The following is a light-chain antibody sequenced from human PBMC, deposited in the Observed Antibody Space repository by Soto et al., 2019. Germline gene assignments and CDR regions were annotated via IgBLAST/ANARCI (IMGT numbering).Light chain of an antibody. V-gene: IGLV1-40*01. CDR1: SSNIGAGYD. Sequence: QSVLTQPPSVSGAPGQRVTISCTGSSSNIGAGYDVHWYQQLPGTAPKLLIYGNSNRPSGVPDRFSGSKSGTSASLAITGLQAEDEADYCCQSYDSNPLFGGGTKLTVL. CDR2: GNS. J-gene: IGLJ2*01. CDR3: QSYDSNPL.